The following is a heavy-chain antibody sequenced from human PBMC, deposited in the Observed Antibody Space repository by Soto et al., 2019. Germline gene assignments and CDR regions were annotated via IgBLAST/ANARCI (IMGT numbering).Heavy chain of an antibody. Sequence: QVQLVQSGAEVKKPGASVKVSCKASGYTFTNYGITWVRQAPGQGLEWMGWISTYKKDTDYAQKLQGRVTMTTDTSTSTAYEEQRRLGSDIRALYYSASPDSRIYRDWGQGTLVIVSS. V-gene: IGHV1-18*01. J-gene: IGHJ4*02. D-gene: IGHD3-22*01. CDR3: ASPDSRIYRD. CDR2: ISTYKKDT. CDR1: GYTFTNYG.